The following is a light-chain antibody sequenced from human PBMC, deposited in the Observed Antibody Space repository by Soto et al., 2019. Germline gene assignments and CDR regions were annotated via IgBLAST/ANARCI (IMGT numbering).Light chain of an antibody. CDR3: GTLDSSLSAVV. V-gene: IGLV1-51*01. CDR1: SSNIGHNY. CDR2: DNN. Sequence: QSVLTQPPSVSAAPGQKVTISCSGSSSNIGHNYVSWYQQLPGTAPKLLIYDNNKRPSGIPDRFSGSKSGTSATLGITGLQTGDEADYYCGTLDSSLSAVVFGGGTKLTVL. J-gene: IGLJ2*01.